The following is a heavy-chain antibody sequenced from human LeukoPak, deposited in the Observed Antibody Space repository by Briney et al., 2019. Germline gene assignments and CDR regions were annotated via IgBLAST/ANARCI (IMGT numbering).Heavy chain of an antibody. Sequence: PGGSLRLSCAASRFTFSGYAMSWVRQAPGKGLEWVSAITGSGSNTYYADSVKGRFTISRDNSKNTLYPQMNSLRADDTAVYYCAKEASGHISDYIDYWGQGTLVTVSS. CDR1: RFTFSGYA. D-gene: IGHD4/OR15-4a*01. CDR3: AKEASGHISDYIDY. J-gene: IGHJ4*02. CDR2: ITGSGSNT. V-gene: IGHV3-23*01.